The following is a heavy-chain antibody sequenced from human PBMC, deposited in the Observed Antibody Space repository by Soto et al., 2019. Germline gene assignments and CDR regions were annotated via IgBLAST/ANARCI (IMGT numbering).Heavy chain of an antibody. Sequence: PGGSLRLSCAASGFTFSSYSMNWVRQAPGKGLEWVSSISSSSSYIYYADSVKGRFTISRDNAKNSLYLQMNSLRAEDTAVYYCARGAGYCSGGSCYPGHFDYWGQGTLVTVSS. CDR2: ISSSSSYI. CDR3: ARGAGYCSGGSCYPGHFDY. J-gene: IGHJ4*02. D-gene: IGHD2-15*01. V-gene: IGHV3-21*01. CDR1: GFTFSSYS.